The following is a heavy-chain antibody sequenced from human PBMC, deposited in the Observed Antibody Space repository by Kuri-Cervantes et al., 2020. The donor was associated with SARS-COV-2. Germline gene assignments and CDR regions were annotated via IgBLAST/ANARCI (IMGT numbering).Heavy chain of an antibody. CDR1: GFTFSSYW. CDR2: INSDGSST. CDR3: ARDPDSSGWYAGDAFDI. Sequence: GESLKISCAASGFTFSSYWMHWVRQAPGKGLVWVSRINSDGSSTSYADSVKGRFTISRDNAKNTLYLQMNSLRAEDMAVYYCARDPDSSGWYAGDAFDIWGQGTMVTVSS. V-gene: IGHV3-74*01. D-gene: IGHD6-19*01. J-gene: IGHJ3*02.